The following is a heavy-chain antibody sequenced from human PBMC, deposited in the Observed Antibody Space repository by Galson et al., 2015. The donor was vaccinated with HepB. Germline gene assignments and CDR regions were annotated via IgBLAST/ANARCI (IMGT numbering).Heavy chain of an antibody. D-gene: IGHD3-3*01. V-gene: IGHV3-23*01. CDR1: GFTFSSYA. CDR3: ARVTYYDIWGGSRYYFDY. CDR2: MSGRGDI. J-gene: IGHJ4*02. Sequence: SLRLSCAASGFTFSSYAMNWVRQAPGEGLEWVSAMSGRGDIYYADSVKGRFTISRDNSKNTLYLQMSSLRADDTAIYYCARVTYYDIWGGSRYYFDYWGQGTLVTVSS.